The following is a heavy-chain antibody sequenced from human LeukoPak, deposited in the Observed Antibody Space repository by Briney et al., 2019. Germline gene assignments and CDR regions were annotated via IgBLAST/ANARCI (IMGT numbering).Heavy chain of an antibody. V-gene: IGHV4-34*01. Sequence: SETLSLTCAVYGGSFSGYYWSWIRQSPGKGLEWIGEISHSGSTYCNPSLKSRVTISLDTSKNHFSLKLTSVTAADTAVYYCARGVSDQNWGQGTLVTVSS. CDR1: GGSFSGYY. CDR3: ARGVSDQN. CDR2: ISHSGST. J-gene: IGHJ4*02.